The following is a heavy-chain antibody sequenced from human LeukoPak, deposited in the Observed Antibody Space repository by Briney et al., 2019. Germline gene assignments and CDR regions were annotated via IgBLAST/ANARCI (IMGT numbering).Heavy chain of an antibody. CDR1: GYTFTGYY. J-gene: IGHJ1*01. CDR2: INPNSGGT. Sequence: GASVKVSCKASGYTFTGYYMHWVRQAPGQGLEWMGWINPNSGGTNYAQKFQGWVTMTRDTSISTAYMELSRLRSDDTAVYYCARDVKYYDSRGYYYPGYFQHWGQGTLVTVSS. D-gene: IGHD3-22*01. V-gene: IGHV1-2*04. CDR3: ARDVKYYDSRGYYYPGYFQH.